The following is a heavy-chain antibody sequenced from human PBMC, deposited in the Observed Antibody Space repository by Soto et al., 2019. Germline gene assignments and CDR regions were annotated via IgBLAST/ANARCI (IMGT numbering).Heavy chain of an antibody. Sequence: SETLSLTCAVYGGSFSGYYWSWIRQPPGKGLEWIGEINHSGSTNYNPSLKSRVTISVDTSKNQFSLKLSSVTAADTAVYYCARGVQLWDYYFYGMDVWGQGTTVTVSS. CDR3: ARGVQLWDYYFYGMDV. CDR1: GGSFSGYY. CDR2: INHSGST. J-gene: IGHJ6*02. D-gene: IGHD5-18*01. V-gene: IGHV4-34*01.